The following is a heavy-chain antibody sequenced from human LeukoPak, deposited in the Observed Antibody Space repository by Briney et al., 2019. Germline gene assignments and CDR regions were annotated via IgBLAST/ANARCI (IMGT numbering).Heavy chain of an antibody. J-gene: IGHJ4*02. Sequence: ASVKVSCKASGYTFTNYSITWVRQAPGQGLEWMGWVSGNNGHTKYAQTLQGRVTMTTDTSTNTAYMELRSLRSDDTAVYYCARGHLLSLDYWGQGTLVTVSS. CDR1: GYTFTNYS. V-gene: IGHV1-18*04. CDR2: VSGNNGHT. CDR3: ARGHLLSLDY.